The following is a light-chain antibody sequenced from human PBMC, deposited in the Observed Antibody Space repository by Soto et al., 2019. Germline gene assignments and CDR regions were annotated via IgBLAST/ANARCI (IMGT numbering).Light chain of an antibody. Sequence: MVWTQSPSTLSLSQGDRATLSCRASQSVSSYLAWYQQKPGQAPRLLIYDASNWATGIPARFSGSGSGTDFTLTISSLEPEDFAVYYCQQRGNWVTFGGGTKVDIK. J-gene: IGKJ4*01. CDR3: QQRGNWVT. CDR2: DAS. V-gene: IGKV3-11*01. CDR1: QSVSSY.